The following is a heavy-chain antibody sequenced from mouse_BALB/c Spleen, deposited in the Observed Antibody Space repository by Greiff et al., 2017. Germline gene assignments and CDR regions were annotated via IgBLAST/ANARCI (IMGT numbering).Heavy chain of an antibody. D-gene: IGHD4-1*01. CDR1: GFTFSSYT. Sequence: EVMLVESGGGLVKPGGSLKLSCAASGFTFSSYTMSWVRQTPEKRLEWVATISSGGSYTYYPDSVKGRFTISRDNAKNTLYLQMSSLKSEDTAMYYCTRDGGTGTRGFAYWGQGTLVTVSA. J-gene: IGHJ3*01. CDR2: ISSGGSYT. CDR3: TRDGGTGTRGFAY. V-gene: IGHV5-6-4*01.